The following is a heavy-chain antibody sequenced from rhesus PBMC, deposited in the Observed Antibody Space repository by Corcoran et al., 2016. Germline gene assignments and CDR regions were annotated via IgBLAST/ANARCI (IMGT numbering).Heavy chain of an antibody. V-gene: IGHV3-54*02. J-gene: IGHJ6*01. Sequence: EVQLVESGGGLVQPGGSLRLSCEASGFTFSTYGIHWVRQAPGKGLEWVAVISFVESKTYYADSMKDRFTISRDNSKNMLYLQMSNLKLEDTDVYYCVRGFYGLDSWGQGVVVTVSS. CDR3: VRGFYGLDS. CDR1: GFTFSTYG. CDR2: ISFVESKT.